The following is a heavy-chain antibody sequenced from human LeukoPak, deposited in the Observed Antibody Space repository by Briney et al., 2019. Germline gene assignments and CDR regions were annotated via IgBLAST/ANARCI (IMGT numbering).Heavy chain of an antibody. J-gene: IGHJ4*02. CDR2: INHSGST. D-gene: IGHD3-16*01. Sequence: SETLSLTCAVYGGSFSGYYWSWIRQPPGKGLEWIGEINHSGSTNYNPSLKSRVTISVDTSKNRFSLKLSSVTAADTAVYYCARRPLGAGLGYWGQGTLVTVSS. V-gene: IGHV4-34*01. CDR1: GGSFSGYY. CDR3: ARRPLGAGLGY.